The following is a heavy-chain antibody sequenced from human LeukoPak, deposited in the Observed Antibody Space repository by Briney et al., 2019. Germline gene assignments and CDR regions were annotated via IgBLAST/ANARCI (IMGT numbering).Heavy chain of an antibody. CDR2: TKHDGSEK. CDR1: GFTFSSYW. CDR3: ARLITSEAGRGMDV. D-gene: IGHD1-14*01. Sequence: GGSLRLSCAASGFTFSSYWMSWVRQAPGKGLEWVAHTKHDGSEKYYVDSVKGRFTISRDNAQNSLYLQMSSLRVEDTALYYCARLITSEAGRGMDVWGQGTTVTVSS. V-gene: IGHV3-7*01. J-gene: IGHJ6*02.